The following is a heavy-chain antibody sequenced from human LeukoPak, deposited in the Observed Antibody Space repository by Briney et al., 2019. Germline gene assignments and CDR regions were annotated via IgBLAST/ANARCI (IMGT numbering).Heavy chain of an antibody. Sequence: GGSLRLSCATSGFTFSSYWMNWVRQAPGKGLEWVANIEQGGSEKNYVDSVKGRFTISRDNAKNSLYLQMSSLRAEDTAVYYCAGGRGWSSDYWGQGTLVTVSS. CDR3: AGGRGWSSDY. V-gene: IGHV3-7*03. D-gene: IGHD6-19*01. CDR1: GFTFSSYW. J-gene: IGHJ4*02. CDR2: IEQGGSEK.